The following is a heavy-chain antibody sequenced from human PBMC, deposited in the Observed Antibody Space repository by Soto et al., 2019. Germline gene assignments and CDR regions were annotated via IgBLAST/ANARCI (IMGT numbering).Heavy chain of an antibody. CDR3: ARDLHYIPHY. Sequence: QVQLVQSGVEVKKPGASVKVSCKASGYTFTSYGISWVRQAPGQGLEWMGGIRTSKGDAGYAQKRLGRVTLPTYTSSCTAYMVLRSLRSYHTALYYCARDLHYIPHYWGQRTLVTVSS. CDR2: IRTSKGDA. V-gene: IGHV1-18*01. J-gene: IGHJ4*02. CDR1: GYTFTSYG. D-gene: IGHD4-4*01.